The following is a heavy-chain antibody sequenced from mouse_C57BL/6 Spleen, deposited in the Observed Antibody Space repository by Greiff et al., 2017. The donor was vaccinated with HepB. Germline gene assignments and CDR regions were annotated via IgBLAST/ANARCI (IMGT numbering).Heavy chain of an antibody. Sequence: VHVKQSGPELVKPGASVKISCKASGYSFTDYNMNWVKQSNGKSLEWIGVINPNYGTTSYNQKFKGKATLTVDQSSSTAYMQLNSLTSEDSAVYYCARWAWGDGDYEAWFAYWGQGTLVTVSA. CDR1: GYSFTDYN. D-gene: IGHD2-13*01. J-gene: IGHJ3*01. CDR3: ARWAWGDGDYEAWFAY. CDR2: INPNYGTT. V-gene: IGHV1-39*01.